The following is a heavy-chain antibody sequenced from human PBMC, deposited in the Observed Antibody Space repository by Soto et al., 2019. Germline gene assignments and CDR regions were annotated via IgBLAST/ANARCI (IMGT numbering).Heavy chain of an antibody. CDR2: IIPIFGTA. D-gene: IGHD2-15*01. CDR3: ARDSSEYCSGGSCYSRNYGMDV. Sequence: ASVKVSCKASGGTFSSYAISWVRQAPGQGLEWMGGIIPIFGTANYAQKFQGRVTITADESTSTAYMGLGSLGSEDTAVYYCARDSSEYCSGGSCYSRNYGMDVWGQGTTVTVSS. V-gene: IGHV1-69*13. J-gene: IGHJ6*02. CDR1: GGTFSSYA.